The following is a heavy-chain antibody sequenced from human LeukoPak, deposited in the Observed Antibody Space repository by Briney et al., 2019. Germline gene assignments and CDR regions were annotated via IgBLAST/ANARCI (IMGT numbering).Heavy chain of an antibody. CDR3: ARDRRGAYIGSYFDY. J-gene: IGHJ4*02. CDR1: GGSISNTNW. D-gene: IGHD5-24*01. Sequence: SGTLSLTCGVSGGSISNTNWWTWVRQPPGKGLECIGEVDLLGRTNYNPSLKSRVAISVDKSENHISLWLTSVTAADTAVYYCARDRRGAYIGSYFDYWGQGTLVTVTS. CDR2: VDLLGRT. V-gene: IGHV4-4*02.